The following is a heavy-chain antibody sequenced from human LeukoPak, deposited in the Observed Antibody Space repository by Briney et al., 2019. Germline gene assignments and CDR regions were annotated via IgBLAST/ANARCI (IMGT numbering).Heavy chain of an antibody. Sequence: GGSLRLSCAASGFTFSSYGMPWVRQAPGKGLEWVAVIWYDGSNKYYADSVKGRFTIPRDNSKNTLYLQMNSLRAEDTAVYYCARARGSSVFDYWGQGTLVTVSS. D-gene: IGHD1-26*01. CDR3: ARARGSSVFDY. CDR1: GFTFSSYG. V-gene: IGHV3-33*01. CDR2: IWYDGSNK. J-gene: IGHJ4*02.